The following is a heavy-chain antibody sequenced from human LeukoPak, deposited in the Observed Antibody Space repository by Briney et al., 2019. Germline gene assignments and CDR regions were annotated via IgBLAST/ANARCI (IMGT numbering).Heavy chain of an antibody. D-gene: IGHD4-17*01. Sequence: ASVKVSCKASGGTFSGYAINWVRQAPGQGLEWMGRIIPIYDITNYAQKFQGRVTITADKSTSTAYMELSSLTSEDTAVYYCARDLNGDYVRYFDYWGQGTLVTVSS. CDR1: GGTFSGYA. V-gene: IGHV1-69*04. CDR3: ARDLNGDYVRYFDY. CDR2: IIPIYDIT. J-gene: IGHJ4*02.